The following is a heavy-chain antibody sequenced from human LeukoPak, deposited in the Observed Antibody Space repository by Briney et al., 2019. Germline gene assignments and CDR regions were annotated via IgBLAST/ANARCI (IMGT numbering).Heavy chain of an antibody. V-gene: IGHV3-48*01. CDR1: GFTFGTYS. Sequence: GGSLRLSCAASGFTFGTYSMNWVRQAPGKGLEWISYISGSGDTIYYAGSVKGRFTVSRDNAKNSLYLQMNSLSGDDTAVYYCARGWYERGGYWGQGTLVTVSS. D-gene: IGHD6-13*01. CDR2: ISGSGDTI. J-gene: IGHJ4*02. CDR3: ARGWYERGGY.